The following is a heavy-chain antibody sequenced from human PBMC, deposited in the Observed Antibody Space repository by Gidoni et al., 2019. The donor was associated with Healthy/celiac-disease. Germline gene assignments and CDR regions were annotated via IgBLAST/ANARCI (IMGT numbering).Heavy chain of an antibody. CDR3: ARPPRYSGYDYGRGDRGSGWFNLDY. CDR2: ISSSSSYI. D-gene: IGHD5-12*01. J-gene: IGHJ4*02. V-gene: IGHV3-21*01. Sequence: EVQLVESGGGLVKPGGSLSLSCAASGFTFSSYSMTWVRQAPGKGLEWVSSISSSSSYIYYADSVKGRFTISRDNAKNSLYLQMNSLRAEDTAVYYCARPPRYSGYDYGRGDRGSGWFNLDYWGQGTLVTVSS. CDR1: GFTFSSYS.